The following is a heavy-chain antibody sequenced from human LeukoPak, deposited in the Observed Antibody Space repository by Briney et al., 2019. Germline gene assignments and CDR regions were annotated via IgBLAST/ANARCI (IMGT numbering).Heavy chain of an antibody. Sequence: SETLSLTCTVSGGSISSYYWSWIRQPPGKGLEWIGYIYYSGSTNYNPSLKSRVTISVDTSKNQLSLKLSSVTAADTAVYYCASMAYYYYGMDVWGKGTTVTVSS. J-gene: IGHJ6*04. CDR3: ASMAYYYYGMDV. CDR2: IYYSGST. D-gene: IGHD3-10*01. V-gene: IGHV4-59*01. CDR1: GGSISSYY.